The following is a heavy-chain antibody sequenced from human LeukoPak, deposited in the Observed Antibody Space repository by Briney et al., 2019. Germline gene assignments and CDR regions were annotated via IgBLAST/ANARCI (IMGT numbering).Heavy chain of an antibody. CDR2: LNPSTGNT. Sequence: ASVTASCKAPGYTFTSYYIHWVRQAPGQGLEWMGILNPSTGNTMYAQKFRGRVTMTRDTSTSTVYMELSSLRSEDTAVYYCARGGFTVTGWGYYFDYWGQGTLVAVSS. V-gene: IGHV1-46*01. CDR3: ARGGFTVTGWGYYFDY. J-gene: IGHJ4*02. CDR1: GYTFTSYY. D-gene: IGHD4-17*01.